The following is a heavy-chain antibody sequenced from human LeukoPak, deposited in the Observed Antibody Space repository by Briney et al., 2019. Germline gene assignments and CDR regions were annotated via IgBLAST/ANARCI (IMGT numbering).Heavy chain of an antibody. D-gene: IGHD2-15*01. CDR2: SGDSDGST. CDR3: AKVGCRGTCNPLAY. V-gene: IGHV3-23*01. CDR1: GFTFSGSG. Sequence: PGGSLRLSCAASGFTFSGSGMSWVRQAPGKGLEWISSSGDSDGSTYYADSLKGRFTISRDNSKNTLYLQMNSLRAEDTAVYYCAKVGCRGTCNPLAYWGQGALVTVSP. J-gene: IGHJ4*02.